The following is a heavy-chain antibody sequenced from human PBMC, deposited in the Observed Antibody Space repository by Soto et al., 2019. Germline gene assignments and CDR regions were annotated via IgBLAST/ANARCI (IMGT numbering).Heavy chain of an antibody. CDR1: GFTFSTYA. D-gene: IGHD6-6*01. V-gene: IGHV3-23*01. CDR2: ISGTGGST. CDR3: AKNWDTTSSSSSH. Sequence: EVQLLESGGGLVQPGGSLRLSCAASGFTFSTYAMSWVRQAPGKGLEWVSAISGTGGSTYYADSVKGRFTICRNNSKNTLYLQMNSLRAEDTAVYYCAKNWDTTSSSSSHWGQGTLVTVSS. J-gene: IGHJ4*02.